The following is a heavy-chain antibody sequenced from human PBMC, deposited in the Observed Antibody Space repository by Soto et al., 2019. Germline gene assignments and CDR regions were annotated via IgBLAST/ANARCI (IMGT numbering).Heavy chain of an antibody. Sequence: ASVKVSCKASGYTFTGYYMHWARQAPGQGLEWMGWINPNSGGTNYAQKFQGRVTMTRDTSISTAYMELSRLRSDDTAVYYCARDEGRITMVRGVINYYYGMDVWGQGTTVTVSS. CDR2: INPNSGGT. CDR3: ARDEGRITMVRGVINYYYGMDV. J-gene: IGHJ6*02. D-gene: IGHD3-10*01. CDR1: GYTFTGYY. V-gene: IGHV1-2*02.